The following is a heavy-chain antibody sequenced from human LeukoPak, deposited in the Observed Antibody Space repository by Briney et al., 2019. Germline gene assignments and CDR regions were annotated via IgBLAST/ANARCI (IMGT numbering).Heavy chain of an antibody. D-gene: IGHD2-15*01. Sequence: PSETLSLTCAVYGGSFSGYYWSWIRQPPGKGLEWIGEINHSGSTNYNPSLKSRVTISVDTSKNQFSLKLSSVTAADTAVYYCARVCSGGSCYPRAAFDIWGQGTWSPSLQ. V-gene: IGHV4-34*01. CDR3: ARVCSGGSCYPRAAFDI. CDR2: INHSGST. J-gene: IGHJ3*02. CDR1: GGSFSGYY.